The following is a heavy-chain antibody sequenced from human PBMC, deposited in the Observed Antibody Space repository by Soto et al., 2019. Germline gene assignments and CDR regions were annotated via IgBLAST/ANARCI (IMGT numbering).Heavy chain of an antibody. J-gene: IGHJ4*02. CDR3: VKGGWGSVLDY. D-gene: IGHD7-27*01. CDR1: GFTFSSYA. V-gene: IGHV3-23*04. Sequence: EVQLVESGGGLVQPGGSLRLSCAASGFTFSSYAMSWVRQAPGKGLEWVSAISGSDGKAIYADSVKGRFTISRDDFKNTLYLQMTSLRAEDTAVYYCVKGGWGSVLDYWARETWSPSPQ. CDR2: ISGSDGKA.